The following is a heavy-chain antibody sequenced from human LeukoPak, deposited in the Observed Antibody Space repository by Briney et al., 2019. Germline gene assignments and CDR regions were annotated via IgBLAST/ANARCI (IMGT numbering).Heavy chain of an antibody. Sequence: GGSLRLSCAASGFTFDDYGMSWVRQAPGKGLEWVSGINWNGGSTGYADSVKGRFTISRDNSKNTLYLQMNSLRAEDTALYYCARGGYGSGSYPYWGQGTLVTVSS. CDR2: INWNGGST. D-gene: IGHD3-10*01. CDR3: ARGGYGSGSYPY. CDR1: GFTFDDYG. V-gene: IGHV3-20*04. J-gene: IGHJ4*02.